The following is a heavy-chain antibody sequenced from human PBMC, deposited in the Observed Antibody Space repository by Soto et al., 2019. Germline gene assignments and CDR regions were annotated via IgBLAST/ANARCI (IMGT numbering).Heavy chain of an antibody. CDR3: ARASGSSYRFDP. Sequence: GGAVRRSCAASGVTVSGSWRRWVRQAPGKGLEWVANIKEDGSEIHYVDSVKGRFTISRDNAKNCLYLQMSSLRVEDTAVYYCARASGSSYRFDPWGQGTLVTVSS. D-gene: IGHD1-26*01. CDR2: IKEDGSEI. V-gene: IGHV3-7*04. CDR1: GVTVSGSW. J-gene: IGHJ5*02.